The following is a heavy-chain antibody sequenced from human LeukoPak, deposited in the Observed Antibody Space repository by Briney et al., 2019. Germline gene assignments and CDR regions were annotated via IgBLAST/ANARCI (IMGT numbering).Heavy chain of an antibody. CDR2: ITIGGGTT. J-gene: IGHJ4*02. Sequence: GGSLRLSCAASGFIFSNYAMTWVRQAPGKGLEWVSSITIGGGTTHYVDSVKGRFTVSRDNSKNTLYLQMNSLRADDTATYFCAKDGRRASIVRGPSPTYYFDLWGQGTLVTVSS. D-gene: IGHD3-10*02. CDR1: GFIFSNYA. V-gene: IGHV3-23*01. CDR3: AKDGRRASIVRGPSPTYYFDL.